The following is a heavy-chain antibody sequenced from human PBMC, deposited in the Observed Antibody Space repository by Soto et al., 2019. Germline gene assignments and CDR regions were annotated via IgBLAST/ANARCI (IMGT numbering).Heavy chain of an antibody. J-gene: IGHJ3*02. D-gene: IGHD2-21*02. V-gene: IGHV3-30-3*01. Sequence: QVQLVESGGGVVQPGRSLRLSCAASGFTFSSYAMHWVRQAPGKGLEWVAVISYDGSNKYYADSVKGRFTISRDNSKNTLYLQMNSLRAEDTAVYYCARDEAFWGHCGGDCYVDAFDIWGQGTLLTVSS. CDR3: ARDEAFWGHCGGDCYVDAFDI. CDR1: GFTFSSYA. CDR2: ISYDGSNK.